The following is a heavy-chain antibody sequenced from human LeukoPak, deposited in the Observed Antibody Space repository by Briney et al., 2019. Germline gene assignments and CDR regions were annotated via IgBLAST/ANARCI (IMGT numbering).Heavy chain of an antibody. CDR3: TARYSSSSSFDY. CDR1: GFTFSNAW. V-gene: IGHV3-15*01. J-gene: IGHJ4*02. CDR2: IKSKTDVGTT. Sequence: GGSLRLSCAASGFTFSNAWMSWVRQAPGKGLEWVGRIKSKTDVGTTDYAAPVKGRFTISRDDSKNTLYLQMNSLKTEDTAVYYCTARYSSSSSFDYWGQGTLVTVSS. D-gene: IGHD6-6*01.